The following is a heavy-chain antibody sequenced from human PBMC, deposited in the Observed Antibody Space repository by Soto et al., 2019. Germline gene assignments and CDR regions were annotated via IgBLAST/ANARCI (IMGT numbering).Heavy chain of an antibody. V-gene: IGHV4-31*03. Sequence: SETLSLTCTVSGGSISSGGYYWSWIRQHPGKGLEWIGYIYYSGSTYYNPSLKSRVTISVDRSKNQFSLKLSSVTAADTAVYYCARGGNNHYYHSNSDYYYYGMDVWGQGTTVTVSS. D-gene: IGHD3-22*01. CDR3: ARGGNNHYYHSNSDYYYYGMDV. CDR2: IYYSGST. CDR1: GGSISSGGYY. J-gene: IGHJ6*02.